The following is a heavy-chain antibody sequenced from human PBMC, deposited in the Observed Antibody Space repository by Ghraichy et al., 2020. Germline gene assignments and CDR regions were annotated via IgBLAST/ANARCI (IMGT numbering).Heavy chain of an antibody. D-gene: IGHD3-10*01. V-gene: IGHV2-5*01. J-gene: IGHJ4*02. CDR3: AQGPTLLYGSGSYFDY. CDR2: IYWNDDK. CDR1: GFSLSTSGVG. Sequence: SGPTLVKPTQTLTLTCTFSGFSLSTSGVGVGWIRQPPGKALEWLALIYWNDDKRYSPSLKSRLTITKDTSKNQVVLTMTNMDPVDTATYYCAQGPTLLYGSGSYFDYWGQGTLVTVSS.